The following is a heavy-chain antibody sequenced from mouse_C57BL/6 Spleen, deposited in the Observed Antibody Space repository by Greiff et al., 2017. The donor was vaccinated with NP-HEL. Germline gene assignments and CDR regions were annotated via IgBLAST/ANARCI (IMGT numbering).Heavy chain of an antibody. J-gene: IGHJ4*01. D-gene: IGHD2-4*01. CDR2: IYPGSGST. CDR3: ARISYDYDGAMDY. CDR1: GYTFTSYW. V-gene: IGHV1-55*01. Sequence: VQLQQSGAELVKPGASVKMSCKASGYTFTSYWITWVKQKPGQGLEWIGDIYPGSGSTNYNEKFKSKATLTVGTSSSTAYMQLSSLTSEDSAVYYCARISYDYDGAMDYWGQGTSVTVSS.